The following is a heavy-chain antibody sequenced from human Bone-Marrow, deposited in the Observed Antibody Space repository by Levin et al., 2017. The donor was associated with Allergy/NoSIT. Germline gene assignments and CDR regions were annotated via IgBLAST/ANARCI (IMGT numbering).Heavy chain of an antibody. CDR3: ALYSSGWYGDAFDI. CDR1: GGSISSSSYY. J-gene: IGHJ3*02. D-gene: IGHD6-19*01. CDR2: IYYSGST. Sequence: PSETLSLTCTVSGGSISSSSYYWGWIRQPPGKGLEWIGSIYYSGSTYYNPSLKSRVTISVDTSKNQFSLKLSSVTAADTAVYYCALYSSGWYGDAFDIWGQGTMVTVSS. V-gene: IGHV4-39*01.